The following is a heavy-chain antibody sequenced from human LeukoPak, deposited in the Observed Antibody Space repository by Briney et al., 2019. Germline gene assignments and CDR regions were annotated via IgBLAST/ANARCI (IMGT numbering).Heavy chain of an antibody. CDR1: GYTITSYY. V-gene: IGHV1-46*01. Sequence: ASVKVSCKASGYTITSYYMHWVRQAPGQGLEWVGIINPSGGNASYAQKFQGRVTMTRDTSTSTVYMELSSLRSEDTAMYYCARGSTVATRRPFDFWGQGTLVTVSS. CDR3: ARGSTVATRRPFDF. J-gene: IGHJ4*02. CDR2: INPSGGNA. D-gene: IGHD6-6*01.